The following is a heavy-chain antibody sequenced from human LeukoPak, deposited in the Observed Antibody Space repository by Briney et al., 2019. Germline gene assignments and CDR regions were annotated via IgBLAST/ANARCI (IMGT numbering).Heavy chain of an antibody. V-gene: IGHV4-59*11. CDR3: VKVGYGSGTWGWFDP. CDR1: GASFTGHH. J-gene: IGHJ5*02. Sequence: SETLSLTCTVTGASFTGHHWSWIRQPPGKGLECIGYIYPGGSIDYSPSLKRRASISGDSSKNLLSLNLTSVTAADTAMYYCVKVGYGSGTWGWFDPWGQGTLVSVSA. CDR2: IYPGGSI. D-gene: IGHD3-10*01.